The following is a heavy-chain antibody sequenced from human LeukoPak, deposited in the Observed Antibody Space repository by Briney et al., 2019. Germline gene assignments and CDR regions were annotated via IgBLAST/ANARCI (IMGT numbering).Heavy chain of an antibody. Sequence: PSETLSLTCTVSGGSISSYYWSWIRQPPGKGLEWIGYIYYSGSTNYNPSLKSRVTISVDTSKNQFSLKLSSVTAADTAVYYCARAPKGGSYGYWGQGTLVTVSS. CDR2: IYYSGST. CDR1: GGSISSYY. J-gene: IGHJ4*02. D-gene: IGHD1-26*01. V-gene: IGHV4-59*12. CDR3: ARAPKGGSYGY.